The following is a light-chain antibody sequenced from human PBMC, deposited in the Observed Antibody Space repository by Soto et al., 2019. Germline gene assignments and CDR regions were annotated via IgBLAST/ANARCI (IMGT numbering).Light chain of an antibody. Sequence: DIQMTQSTSTLSASVGDRVTITCRASQSISSWLAWYQQKPGKAPKLLIYDASSLESGVPSRFSGSGSGKEFTLTISSLQPDDFATYYCQQYNSYPWTFGQGTKVEIK. J-gene: IGKJ1*01. CDR2: DAS. CDR3: QQYNSYPWT. V-gene: IGKV1-5*01. CDR1: QSISSW.